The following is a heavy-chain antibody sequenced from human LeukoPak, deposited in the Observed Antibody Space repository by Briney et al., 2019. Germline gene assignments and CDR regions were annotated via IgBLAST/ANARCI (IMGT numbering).Heavy chain of an antibody. CDR1: GFPFSRYI. J-gene: IGHJ1*01. D-gene: IGHD3-22*01. CDR2: ISSSSRTI. V-gene: IGHV3-48*02. CDR3: ASHYFCSRSSYAEYFQH. Sequence: PWGSLRLSCAASGFPFSRYIMNWVRQAPGKGLEWISYISSSSRTIHYADSVKGRFTISRDNAENSLDLQMNSLRDEDTAVYYCASHYFCSRSSYAEYFQHWGQGALVIVS.